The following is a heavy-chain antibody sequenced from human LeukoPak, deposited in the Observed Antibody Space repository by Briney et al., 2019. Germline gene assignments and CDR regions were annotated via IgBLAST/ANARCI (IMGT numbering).Heavy chain of an antibody. CDR2: IYHSGST. CDR1: GGSTSSTGYY. J-gene: IGHJ4*02. CDR3: ATDGYSGSDLNY. V-gene: IGHV4-31*03. Sequence: PSETLSLTCTVSGGSTSSTGYYWTWIRQHPRKGLESIGYIYHSGSTFYNPSLKSRLTISVDTSKNQFTLMLSSVTAADTAVYYCATDGYSGSDLNYWGQGILVTVSS. D-gene: IGHD5-12*01.